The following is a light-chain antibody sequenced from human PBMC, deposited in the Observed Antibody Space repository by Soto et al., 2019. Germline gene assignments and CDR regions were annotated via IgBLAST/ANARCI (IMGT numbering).Light chain of an antibody. J-gene: IGKJ1*01. CDR3: LQDHSYPWT. CDR1: QGIRND. V-gene: IGKV1-6*01. Sequence: AIQLTQSPSSLSASVGDRVSITCRACQGIRNDLGWYQHKPGKAPKLLIHGASSLQSGVPSRFSGSASGTEFTLTISSLQPEDLASYYCLQDHSYPWTFGQGTKVEI. CDR2: GAS.